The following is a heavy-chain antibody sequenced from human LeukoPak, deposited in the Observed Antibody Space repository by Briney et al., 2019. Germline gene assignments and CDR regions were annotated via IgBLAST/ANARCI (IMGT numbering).Heavy chain of an antibody. CDR3: ARDRYGDSVDY. Sequence: SETLSLTCTVSGGSVSSGSYYWSWLRQPPGKGLEWIGYIYYSGSTNYNPSLKSRVTISVDTSRNQFSLKLSSETAAETAMYYCARDRYGDSVDYWGQGTLVTVS. CDR1: GGSVSSGSYY. CDR2: IYYSGST. J-gene: IGHJ4*02. V-gene: IGHV4-61*01. D-gene: IGHD4-17*01.